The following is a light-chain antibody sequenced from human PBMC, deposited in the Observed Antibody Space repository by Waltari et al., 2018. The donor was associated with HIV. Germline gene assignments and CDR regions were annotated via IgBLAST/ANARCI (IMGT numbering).Light chain of an antibody. J-gene: IGLJ2*01. V-gene: IGLV5-45*01. CDR2: YKSDSDK. CDR3: VIWHNSAWV. CDR1: SGIDVAIYR. Sequence: QAVLTQPASLSESPGASASLSSTLRSGIDVAIYRIYWYQQQPGSPPQYLLRYKSDSDKQQGSGVPSRFSGSKDASANAGILLISGLQSGDEADYYCVIWHNSAWVFGGGTKLTVL.